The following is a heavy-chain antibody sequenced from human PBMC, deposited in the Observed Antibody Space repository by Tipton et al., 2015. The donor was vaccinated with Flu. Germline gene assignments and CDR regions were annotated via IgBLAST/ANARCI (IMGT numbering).Heavy chain of an antibody. CDR3: AGGVPISSCYTCYYYAMDV. J-gene: IGHJ6*02. V-gene: IGHV1-69*12. Sequence: QVQLVQSGAEVKKPGSSVKVSCMASGGTFNNYAISWVRQAPGQGLEWMGGFIPMFDAPNYAPNFQDRVTIAADESTGTVYMERSSLRSEDTAVYYCAGGVPISSCYTCYYYAMDVWGQGTTVTVSS. D-gene: IGHD3-22*01. CDR2: FIPMFDAP. CDR1: GGTFNNYA.